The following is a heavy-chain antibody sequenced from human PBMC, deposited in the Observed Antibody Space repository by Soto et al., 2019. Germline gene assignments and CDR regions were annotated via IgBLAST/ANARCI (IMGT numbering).Heavy chain of an antibody. J-gene: IGHJ4*02. Sequence: EVQLLESGGGLVQPGGSLRLSCVASGFTFSNYAMNWVRQAPGKGLEWVSIITGNGGSTYYADSVKGRFTISRDNSRNTLFLQMNSLRAEDTALYFCAKDGRWPPGHFAFDYWGQGPLVTVSS. CDR3: AKDGRWPPGHFAFDY. D-gene: IGHD3-3*02. CDR2: ITGNGGST. CDR1: GFTFSNYA. V-gene: IGHV3-23*01.